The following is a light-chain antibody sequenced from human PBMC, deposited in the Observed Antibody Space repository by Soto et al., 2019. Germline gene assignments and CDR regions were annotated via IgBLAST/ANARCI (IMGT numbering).Light chain of an antibody. V-gene: IGKV3-11*01. CDR3: QQRNNWPLT. Sequence: EIVLSQSPGTLSLSAGERATLSCRASQSVRNYLARYQQKPGQAPRLLIYDASYRATGIPARFSGSGSGTDFTLTISSLDPEHFAVYYCQQRNNWPLTFGQGTRLEIK. CDR1: QSVRNY. J-gene: IGKJ5*01. CDR2: DAS.